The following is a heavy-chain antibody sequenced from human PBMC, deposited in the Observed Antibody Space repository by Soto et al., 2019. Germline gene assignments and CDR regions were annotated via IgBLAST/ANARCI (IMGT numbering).Heavy chain of an antibody. CDR3: VRGATHRTWFAP. V-gene: IGHV3-48*02. Sequence: EVQLVESGGGLVQPGGSLRLSCAASGFIFSTYNMNWVRQAPGKGLEWVSDISGSGSTSYYADSVKGLITISRDNDKNSLYLQMNSLRDEDTAVYYCVRGATHRTWFAPWGKGTLVTVSS. J-gene: IGHJ5*02. CDR1: GFIFSTYN. CDR2: ISGSGSTS. D-gene: IGHD1-26*01.